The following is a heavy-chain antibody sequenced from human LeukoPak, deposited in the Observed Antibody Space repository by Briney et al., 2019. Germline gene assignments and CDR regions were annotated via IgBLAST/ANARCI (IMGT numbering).Heavy chain of an antibody. V-gene: IGHV4-59*01. CDR2: IYYSVCT. D-gene: IGHD2-21*02. CDR1: GFSISSYY. Sequence: SESLSLTCTASGFSISSYYLGWIRQPPGKGLEWISYIYYSVCTNYNASLKSRVTISVDTSKNQFSLKLSSVTAADTAVYYCARTAYCGGDCYEYFQHWGQGTLVTVSS. CDR3: ARTAYCGGDCYEYFQH. J-gene: IGHJ1*01.